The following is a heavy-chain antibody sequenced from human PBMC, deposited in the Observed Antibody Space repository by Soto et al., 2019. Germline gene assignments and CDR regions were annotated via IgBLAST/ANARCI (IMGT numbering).Heavy chain of an antibody. J-gene: IGHJ4*02. CDR1: GFTFSSYA. Sequence: EVQLLESGGGLVQPGGSLRLSCAASGFTFSSYAMSWVRQAPGKGLEWVSAISGSGGSTYYADSVKGRFTISRDNSKNALYLQMNRLIGEDTAVYFCAKILTGPVVSDYWGQGTLVTVSS. V-gene: IGHV3-23*01. D-gene: IGHD1-1*01. CDR3: AKILTGPVVSDY. CDR2: ISGSGGST.